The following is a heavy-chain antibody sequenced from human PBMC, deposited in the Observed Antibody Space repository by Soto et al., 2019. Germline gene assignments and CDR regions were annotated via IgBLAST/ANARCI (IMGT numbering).Heavy chain of an antibody. D-gene: IGHD3-10*01. V-gene: IGHV1-2*04. CDR1: GYTFTSYD. CDR2: INPNSGGT. J-gene: IGHJ4*02. CDR3: ARPSYYGSGSYYNPLDY. Sequence: GASVKVSCKASGYTFTSYDINWVRQAPGQGLEWMGWINPNSGGTNYGQKFQGWVTMTRDTSISTAYMELSRLRSDDTAVYYCARPSYYGSGSYYNPLDYWGQGTLVTVSS.